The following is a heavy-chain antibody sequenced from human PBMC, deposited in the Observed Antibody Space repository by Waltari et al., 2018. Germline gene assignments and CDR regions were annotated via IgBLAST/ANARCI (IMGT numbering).Heavy chain of an antibody. CDR3: ARGSGSLPLNY. CDR1: GGTFSSSA. Sequence: QVQLVPHGAAVTKPGSSVKVSCKASGGTFSSSAITCVRQAPGQGLACMGGISPLCGTANYAQKFQGRVTITAEESTSTAYMRLSNLRSEDTAVYYCARGSGSLPLNYWGQGTLVTGSS. D-gene: IGHD1-26*01. CDR2: ISPLCGTA. V-gene: IGHV1-69*13. J-gene: IGHJ4*02.